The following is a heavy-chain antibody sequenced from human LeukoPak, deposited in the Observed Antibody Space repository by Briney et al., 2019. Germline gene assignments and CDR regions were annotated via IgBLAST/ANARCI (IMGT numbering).Heavy chain of an antibody. CDR1: GYNFPTYW. CDR2: IYPGDSDI. D-gene: IGHD1-1*01. Sequence: GESLKISCKASGYNFPTYWIGWLRQMPGKGLEWMGIIYPGDSDIRYSPSFEGHVTISADRSISTAYLQWSSLKASDTAMYYCARSQLEGDWLDPWGQGTLVTVSS. CDR3: ARSQLEGDWLDP. V-gene: IGHV5-51*01. J-gene: IGHJ5*02.